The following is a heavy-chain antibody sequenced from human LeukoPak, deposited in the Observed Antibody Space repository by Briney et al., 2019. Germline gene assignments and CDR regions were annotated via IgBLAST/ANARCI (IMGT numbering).Heavy chain of an antibody. Sequence: ASVKVSCKASGYTFTGYYMHWVRQAPGQGLEWMGWINPNSGGTNYAQKFQGRVTMTRDTSISTACMELSRLRSDDTAVYYCARGPPRHIVVVTATHRGAFDYWGQGTLVTVSS. V-gene: IGHV1-2*02. CDR3: ARGPPRHIVVVTATHRGAFDY. J-gene: IGHJ4*02. CDR1: GYTFTGYY. CDR2: INPNSGGT. D-gene: IGHD2-21*02.